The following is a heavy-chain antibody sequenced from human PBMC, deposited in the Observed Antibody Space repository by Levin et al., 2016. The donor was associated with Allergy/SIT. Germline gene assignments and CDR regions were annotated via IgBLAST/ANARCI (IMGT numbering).Heavy chain of an antibody. Sequence: WIRQPPGKGLEWIGYIYYSGSTYYNPSLKSRITISVDTSKNQFSLKLSSVTAADTAVYYCARTLQYSAGYYYYYMDVWGKGTTVTVSS. J-gene: IGHJ6*03. D-gene: IGHD4-11*01. V-gene: IGHV4-31*02. CDR2: IYYSGST. CDR3: ARTLQYSAGYYYYYMDV.